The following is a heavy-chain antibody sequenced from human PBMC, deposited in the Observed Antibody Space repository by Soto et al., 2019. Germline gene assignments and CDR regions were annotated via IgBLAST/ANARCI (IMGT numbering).Heavy chain of an antibody. CDR3: SREENPNSSSPFVIGH. V-gene: IGHV4-61*01. D-gene: IGHD6-6*01. Sequence: SVTLSLTCTVSGGSVNNDNYHWSWIRQPPGKGLEWIACIYNGQYSKYNPSLKSRVTILEESSTHMFSLNLHSVSAADPAVSCCSREENPNSSSPFVIGHWGRGTQVTVSS. CDR2: IYNGQYS. J-gene: IGHJ5*02. CDR1: GGSVNNDNYH.